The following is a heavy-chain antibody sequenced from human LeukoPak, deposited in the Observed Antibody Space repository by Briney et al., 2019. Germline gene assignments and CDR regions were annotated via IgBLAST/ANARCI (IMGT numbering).Heavy chain of an antibody. CDR1: GGSLSSPYY. V-gene: IGHV4-38-2*02. J-gene: IGHJ4*02. Sequence: SETLSLTCTVSGGSLSSPYYWGWIRQPPGKGLEWIGSIYHTGTAYYNPSLRSRVAMSVDTSKNQFSLNLSSVTAADTAVYYCARATHIFDFDYWGQGTLVTVSS. D-gene: IGHD3-9*01. CDR3: ARATHIFDFDY. CDR2: IYHTGTA.